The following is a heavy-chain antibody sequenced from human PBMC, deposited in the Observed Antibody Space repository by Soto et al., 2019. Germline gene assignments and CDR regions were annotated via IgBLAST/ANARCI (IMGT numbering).Heavy chain of an antibody. J-gene: IGHJ4*02. D-gene: IGHD3-22*01. CDR1: GFTFSSYA. CDR2: ISGSGGST. Sequence: GGSLRLSCAASGFTFSSYAMSWVRQAPGKGLEWVSAISGSGGSTYYADSVKGRFTISRDNSKNTLYLQMNSLRAEDTAVYYCAKVDYYDSSGYYPFDYWGQGTLVTVSS. CDR3: AKVDYYDSSGYYPFDY. V-gene: IGHV3-23*01.